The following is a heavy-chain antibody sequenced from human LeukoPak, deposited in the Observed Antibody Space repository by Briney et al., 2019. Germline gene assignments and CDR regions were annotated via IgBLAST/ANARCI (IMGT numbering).Heavy chain of an antibody. D-gene: IGHD3-3*01. V-gene: IGHV4-4*02. CDR2: IYYSGNT. CDR1: GGSISSSNW. CDR3: ARLWSEGNWENWFDP. J-gene: IGHJ5*02. Sequence: PSGTLSLTCAVSGGSISSSNWWSWVRQPPGKGLEWIGYIYYSGNTNYNPSLKSRVTISVDTSKNQFSLKLSSVTAADTAVYYCARLWSEGNWENWFDPWGQGTLVTVSS.